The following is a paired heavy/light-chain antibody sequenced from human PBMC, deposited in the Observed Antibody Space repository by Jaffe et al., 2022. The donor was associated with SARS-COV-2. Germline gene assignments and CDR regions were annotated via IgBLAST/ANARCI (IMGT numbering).Light chain of an antibody. CDR3: QAWDSSTPVV. CDR2: QDS. V-gene: IGLV3-1*01. J-gene: IGLJ2*01. Sequence: SYELTQPPSVSVSPGQTASITCSGDKLGDKYACWYQQKPGQSPVLVIYQDSKRPSGIPERFSGSNSGNTATLTISGTQAMDEADYYCQAWDSSTPVVFGGGTKLTVL. CDR1: KLGDKY.
Heavy chain of an antibody. CDR2: ISWNSGSI. CDR1: GFTFDDYA. J-gene: IGHJ6*02. V-gene: IGHV3-9*01. CDR3: AKDISPTYSGYDTSLYGMDV. Sequence: EVQLVESGGGLVQPGRSLRLSCAASGFTFDDYAMHWVRQAPGKGLEWVSGISWNSGSIGYADSVKGRFTISRDNAKNSLYLQMNSLRAEDTALYYCAKDISPTYSGYDTSLYGMDVWGQGTTVTVSS. D-gene: IGHD5-12*01.